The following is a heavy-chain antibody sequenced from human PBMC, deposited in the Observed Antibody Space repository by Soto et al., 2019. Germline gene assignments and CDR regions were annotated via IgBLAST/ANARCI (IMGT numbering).Heavy chain of an antibody. V-gene: IGHV1-18*01. CDR3: AIAQRSTYCFDY. D-gene: IGHD6-13*01. J-gene: IGHJ4*02. CDR1: GYTFTSYG. CDR2: ISAYNGNT. Sequence: QVQLVQSGAEVKKPGASVKVSCKASGYTFTSYGISGVRQAHGQGLECMGWISAYNGNTNYAQKLQGRVNMTKDTATSTANIELRSLRSDDTAVYYFAIAQRSTYCFDYWGQGTLVPVST.